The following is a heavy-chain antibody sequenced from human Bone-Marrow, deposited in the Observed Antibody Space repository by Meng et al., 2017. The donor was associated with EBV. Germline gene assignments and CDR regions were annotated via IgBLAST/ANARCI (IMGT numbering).Heavy chain of an antibody. J-gene: IGHJ4*02. D-gene: IGHD6-13*01. Sequence: VRLGPSGAEGKKPGASVKVFCKASGYTFTGYYMHWVRPAPGQGLEWMGWINPNSGGTNYAQKFQGWVTMTRDTSISTAYMELSRLRSDDTAVYYCARDSKQGFDYWGQGTLVTVSS. V-gene: IGHV1-2*04. CDR3: ARDSKQGFDY. CDR1: GYTFTGYY. CDR2: INPNSGGT.